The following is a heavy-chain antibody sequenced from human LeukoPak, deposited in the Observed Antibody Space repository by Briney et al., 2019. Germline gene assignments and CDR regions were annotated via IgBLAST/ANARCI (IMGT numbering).Heavy chain of an antibody. D-gene: IGHD3-10*01. CDR3: ANAVWFGELDY. CDR2: IFYSGST. CDR1: GGSIGTSNYY. Sequence: SETLSLTCTVSGGSIGTSNYYWGWIRQPPGKGLEWIGNIFYSGSTYYSPSLRSRVTISLDTSRNQFSLKLNSVTAADTAVYYCANAVWFGELDYWGQGTLVTVSS. V-gene: IGHV4-39*07. J-gene: IGHJ4*02.